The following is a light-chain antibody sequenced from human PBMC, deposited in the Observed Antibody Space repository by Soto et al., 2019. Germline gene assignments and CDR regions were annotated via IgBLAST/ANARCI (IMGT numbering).Light chain of an antibody. Sequence: QSVLTQPPSASGTPGQRVTISCSGSSSNIGSNYVYWYQQLPGTAPKLLIYRNNQRPSGVPDRFSGSKSGTSAPLAISVLRSEDEADYYCAAWDDSLSAWVFGGGTKVTVL. CDR1: SSNIGSNY. CDR2: RNN. J-gene: IGLJ3*02. CDR3: AAWDDSLSAWV. V-gene: IGLV1-47*01.